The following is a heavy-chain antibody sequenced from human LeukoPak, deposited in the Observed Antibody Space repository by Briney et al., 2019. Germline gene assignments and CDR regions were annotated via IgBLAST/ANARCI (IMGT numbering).Heavy chain of an antibody. CDR3: ARGYYDSSGYSNAFDI. Sequence: PSETLSLSCCVSGVSISSFYWSWIRQPPGKGLEWIGFIHYSGSTNYNPSLKSRVTMSVDTSKNQFSLQLSSVTAADTAVYYCARGYYDSSGYSNAFDIWGQGTMVAV. V-gene: IGHV4-59*01. D-gene: IGHD3-22*01. CDR1: GVSISSFY. CDR2: IHYSGST. J-gene: IGHJ3*02.